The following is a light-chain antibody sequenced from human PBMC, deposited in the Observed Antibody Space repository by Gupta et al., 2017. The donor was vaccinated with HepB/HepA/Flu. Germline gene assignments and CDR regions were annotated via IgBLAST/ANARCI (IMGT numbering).Light chain of an antibody. V-gene: IGKV1-39*01. CDR3: QQSYSTPRT. CDR1: QSISSY. Sequence: DIQMTQSPSSLSASVGDRVTITCRASQSISSYLNWYQQKPGKAPKLLIYAASSLQSGVPSRFSGSGSGTXFTLTIXSLQPEDFATYYCQQSYSTPRTFGXWTNVEIK. J-gene: IGKJ1*01. CDR2: AAS.